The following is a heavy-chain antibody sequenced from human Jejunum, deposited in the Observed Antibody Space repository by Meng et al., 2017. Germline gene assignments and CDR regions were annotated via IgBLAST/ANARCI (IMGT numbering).Heavy chain of an antibody. CDR2: FKGDGYGT. J-gene: IGHJ4*02. V-gene: IGHV3-74*01. Sequence: GGSLRLSCAASGFHFSNYWMHWVRQVPGKGLVWVSRFKGDGYGTSYADSVKGRFTISRDNPKSTLYLQMNSLRAEDTAVYYCASGEGDSRYYFDYWGQGILVTVSS. CDR1: GFHFSNYW. CDR3: ASGEGDSRYYFDY. D-gene: IGHD3-22*01.